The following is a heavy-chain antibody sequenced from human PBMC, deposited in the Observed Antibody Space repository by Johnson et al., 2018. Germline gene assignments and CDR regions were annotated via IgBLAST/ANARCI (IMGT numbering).Heavy chain of an antibody. D-gene: IGHD6-6*01. CDR3: ASIAARTYYYYYMDV. CDR2: INHSGST. Sequence: QVQLQQWGAGLLKPSETLSLTCAVYGGSFSGYYWSWIRQPPGKGLEWIGEINHSGSTNYNPSLKSRVTISVDTSKNQFSLNLSPVTAADAAVYYCASIAARTYYYYYMDVWGKGTTVTVSS. J-gene: IGHJ6*03. CDR1: GGSFSGYY. V-gene: IGHV4-34*01.